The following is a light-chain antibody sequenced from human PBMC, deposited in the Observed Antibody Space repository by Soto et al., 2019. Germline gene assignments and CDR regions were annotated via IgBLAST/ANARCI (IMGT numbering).Light chain of an antibody. CDR1: QSVSSATY. V-gene: IGKV3-20*01. J-gene: IGKJ4*01. Sequence: EIVLTQSPGTLSLSPGERATLSCRASQSVSSATYLAWYQQKPGQAPRLLIYGASSRAAGIPDRFSGSGSGTDVTLTISRLEPEDFAVYYCQQYGDSPLTFGGGTKVE. CDR3: QQYGDSPLT. CDR2: GAS.